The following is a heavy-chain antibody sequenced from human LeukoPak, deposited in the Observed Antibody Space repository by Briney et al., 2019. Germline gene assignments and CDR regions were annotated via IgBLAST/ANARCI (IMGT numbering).Heavy chain of an antibody. CDR1: GFTFSSYA. J-gene: IGHJ3*02. Sequence: GGSLRLSCAASGFTFSSYAMHWVRQAPGKGLEYVSAISSNGGSTYYANSVKGRFTISRDNSKNTLYLQMGSLRAEDMAVYYCARGAAFVYCSGGSCYSGHDAFDIWGQGTMVTVSS. CDR3: ARGAAFVYCSGGSCYSGHDAFDI. V-gene: IGHV3-64*01. CDR2: ISSNGGST. D-gene: IGHD2-15*01.